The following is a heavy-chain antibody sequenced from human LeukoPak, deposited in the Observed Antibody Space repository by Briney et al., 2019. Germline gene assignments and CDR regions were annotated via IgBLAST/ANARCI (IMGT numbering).Heavy chain of an antibody. D-gene: IGHD4-17*01. Sequence: GGSLRLSCAASGFTFSSYAMHWVRQAPGKGLEWVAVISYDGSNKYYAESVKGRFTISRDNSKNTLYLQMNSLRAEDTAGYYCARDQGNGLDYYYYGMDVWGKGTTVTVSS. V-gene: IGHV3-30*04. CDR1: GFTFSSYA. CDR3: ARDQGNGLDYYYYGMDV. J-gene: IGHJ6*04. CDR2: ISYDGSNK.